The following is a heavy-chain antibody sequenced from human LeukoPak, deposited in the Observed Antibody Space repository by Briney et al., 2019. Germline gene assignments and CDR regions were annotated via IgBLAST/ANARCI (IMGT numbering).Heavy chain of an antibody. CDR2: INGSGGTT. V-gene: IGHV3-23*01. J-gene: IGHJ4*02. Sequence: PGGSLRLSCAASGFTFTSYAMSWVRQAPGKGLEWVSDINGSGGTTYYADSVKGRFTISRDNSKNTLYLQMNSLRAEDTAVYYCAKRRGSSSSEIDYWGQGTLVTVSS. D-gene: IGHD6-6*01. CDR1: GFTFTSYA. CDR3: AKRRGSSSSEIDY.